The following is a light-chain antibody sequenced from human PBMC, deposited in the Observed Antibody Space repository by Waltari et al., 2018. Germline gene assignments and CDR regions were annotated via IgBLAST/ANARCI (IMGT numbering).Light chain of an antibody. CDR1: QSISNW. V-gene: IGKV1-5*03. J-gene: IGKJ4*01. CDR2: KAS. Sequence: DIQMTHSLSTLPASVGDRVTITCRASQSISNWLAWYKQKPGTAPKLLIYKASTLKSGVPSRFSGSGSGTEFTLTISSLQPDDFATYYCQQYNSYSLLTFGGGTKVEIK. CDR3: QQYNSYSLLT.